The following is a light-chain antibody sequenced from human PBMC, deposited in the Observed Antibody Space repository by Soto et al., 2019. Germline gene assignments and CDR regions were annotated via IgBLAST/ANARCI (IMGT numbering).Light chain of an antibody. CDR2: EVS. V-gene: IGLV2-8*01. CDR1: TSDVGGYNY. J-gene: IGLJ1*01. CDR3: SSYAGSSYV. Sequence: QSALTQPPSASGSPGQSVTISSTGTTSDVGGYNYVSWYQQHPGKAPKLIIYEVSTRPSGVPDRFSGSKSGNTASLTVSGLQAEDEADYYCSSYAGSSYVFGTGTKLTVL.